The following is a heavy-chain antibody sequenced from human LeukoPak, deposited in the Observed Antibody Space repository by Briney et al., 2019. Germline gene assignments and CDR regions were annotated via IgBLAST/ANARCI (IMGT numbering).Heavy chain of an antibody. CDR2: ISAYNGNT. CDR1: GYTFTSYG. D-gene: IGHD1-14*01. Sequence: ASVKVSCKASGYTFTSYGISWVRQAPGQGLEWMGWISAYNGNTNYAQKLQGRVTMTTDTSTSTAYMEPRSLRSDDTAVYYCARANPGTVTPYYYGMDVWGQGTTVTVSS. V-gene: IGHV1-18*01. CDR3: ARANPGTVTPYYYGMDV. J-gene: IGHJ6*02.